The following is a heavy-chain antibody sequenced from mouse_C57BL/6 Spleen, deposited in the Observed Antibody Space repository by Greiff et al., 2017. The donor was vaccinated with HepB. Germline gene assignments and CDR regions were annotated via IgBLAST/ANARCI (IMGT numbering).Heavy chain of an antibody. CDR1: GYTFTDYE. CDR2: IDPETGGT. CDR3: TRGGDGPY. D-gene: IGHD2-3*01. J-gene: IGHJ3*01. V-gene: IGHV1-15*01. Sequence: VQGVESGAELVRPGASVTLSCKASGYTFTDYEMHWVKQTPVHGLEWIGAIDPETGGTAYNQKFKGKAILTADKSSSTAYMELRSLTSEDSAVYYCTRGGDGPYWGQGTLVTVSA.